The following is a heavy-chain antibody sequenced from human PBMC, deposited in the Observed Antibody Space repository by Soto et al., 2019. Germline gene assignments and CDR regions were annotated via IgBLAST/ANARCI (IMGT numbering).Heavy chain of an antibody. CDR2: IYWNDDK. Sequence: PTLVNPTQTLTLTCTFSGFSLSTSGVGVGWIRQPPGKALEWLALIYWNDDKRYSPSLKSRLTITKDTSKNQVVLTMTNMDPVDTATYYCAHRPDYYDSSGYYSEWNWFDPWGQGTLVTVSS. CDR3: AHRPDYYDSSGYYSEWNWFDP. J-gene: IGHJ5*02. CDR1: GFSLSTSGVG. D-gene: IGHD3-22*01. V-gene: IGHV2-5*01.